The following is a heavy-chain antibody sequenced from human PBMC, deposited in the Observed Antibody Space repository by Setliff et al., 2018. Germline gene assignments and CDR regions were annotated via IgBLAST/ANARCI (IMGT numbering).Heavy chain of an antibody. CDR3: ARSPPNRGVGQGHYMDV. CDR1: GYTFTNYG. V-gene: IGHV1-18*01. Sequence: GASVKVSCKTSGYTFTNYGINWVRQAPGQGLEWIGWISPYNGDTKYAQKLQGRVTMTIDTSTSTAYVEVRRLRSDDTAVYYCARSPPNRGVGQGHYMDVWGKGTTVTVSS. CDR2: ISPYNGDT. J-gene: IGHJ6*03. D-gene: IGHD1-26*01.